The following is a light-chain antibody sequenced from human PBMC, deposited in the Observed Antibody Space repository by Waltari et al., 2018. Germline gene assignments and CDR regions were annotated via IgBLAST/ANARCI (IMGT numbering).Light chain of an antibody. CDR3: QQFNTYPYT. V-gene: IGKV1-13*02. J-gene: IGKJ2*01. CDR2: DAS. Sequence: AIQLTQSPSPLSASVGDRVTITCRASPGISSALAWYQQKPGKAPKLLIYDASRLETGVPSRFSGSGSGTDFSLTISGLQPVDFATYHCQQFNTYPYTFGQGTKVEIK. CDR1: PGISSA.